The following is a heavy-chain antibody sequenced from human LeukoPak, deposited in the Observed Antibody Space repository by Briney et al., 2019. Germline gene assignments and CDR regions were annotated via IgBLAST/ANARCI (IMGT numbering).Heavy chain of an antibody. CDR2: NNGDGSTT. Sequence: PGGSLRLSCVASGFSLSGYWMYWVRQAPGKGLMYISRNNGDGSTTNYADVVRGRFTISRDNAKNTLYLQMNSLRAEDTAVYYCARGGRRGSGSYYFDNWGQGTLVPVSS. D-gene: IGHD6-25*01. CDR3: ARGGRRGSGSYYFDN. V-gene: IGHV3-74*01. CDR1: GFSLSGYW. J-gene: IGHJ4*02.